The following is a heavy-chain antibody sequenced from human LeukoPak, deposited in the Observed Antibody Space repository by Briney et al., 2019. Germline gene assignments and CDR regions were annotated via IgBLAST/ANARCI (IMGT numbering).Heavy chain of an antibody. V-gene: IGHV1-2*02. Sequence: ASVKVSCKASGYTFTGYYMHWVRQAPGQGLEWMGWINPNSGGTNYAQKFQGRVTITRNTSISTAYMELSSLRSEDTAVYYCARFRRSYYYYYMDVWGKGTTVTVSS. CDR3: ARFRRSYYYYYMDV. J-gene: IGHJ6*03. CDR1: GYTFTGYY. CDR2: INPNSGGT.